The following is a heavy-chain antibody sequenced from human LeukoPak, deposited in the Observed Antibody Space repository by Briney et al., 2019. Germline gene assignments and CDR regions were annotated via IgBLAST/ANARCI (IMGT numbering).Heavy chain of an antibody. Sequence: PGGSLRLSCAASGFTFSSYAMSWVRQAPGKGLEWVSIIYSGGSTYYADSVKGRFTISRDDSKNTLYLQMNNLRADDTAVHYCARDGGYGSYVSPSNWYFDLWGRGTLVTVSS. V-gene: IGHV3-53*01. CDR3: ARDGGYGSYVSPSNWYFDL. CDR2: IYSGGST. J-gene: IGHJ2*01. D-gene: IGHD1-26*01. CDR1: GFTFSSYA.